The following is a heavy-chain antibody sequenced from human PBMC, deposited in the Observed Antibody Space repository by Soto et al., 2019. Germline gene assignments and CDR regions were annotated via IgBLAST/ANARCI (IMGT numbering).Heavy chain of an antibody. D-gene: IGHD3-22*01. J-gene: IGHJ4*02. CDR1: GFTFSSFG. CDR3: LKDYYSDSNGSHFDY. Sequence: GGSLRLSCAASGFTFSSFGMHWVRQAPGKGLEWVAVISYDGYYKYYTDSVKGRFTISRDNPKNTLYLQMNSLRAEDTAVYYCLKDYYSDSNGSHFDYWGQGTQVTV. CDR2: ISYDGYYK. V-gene: IGHV3-30*18.